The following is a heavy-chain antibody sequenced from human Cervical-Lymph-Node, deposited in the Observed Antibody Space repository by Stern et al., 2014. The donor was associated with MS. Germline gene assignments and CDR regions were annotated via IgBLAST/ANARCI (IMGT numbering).Heavy chain of an antibody. D-gene: IGHD1-1*01. CDR2: ITNVGST. Sequence: VQLVESGGGVIQPGGSLRLSCTASGFTVSRDYMTWVRQAPGKGLEWVSLITNVGSTFYQDSVKGRFIISRDDYKNTVYLHMTSLRAEDTAMYYGARDTSSPERSDWWGQGTLVTVSS. V-gene: IGHV3-53*01. CDR1: GFTVSRDY. CDR3: ARDTSSPERSDW. J-gene: IGHJ4*02.